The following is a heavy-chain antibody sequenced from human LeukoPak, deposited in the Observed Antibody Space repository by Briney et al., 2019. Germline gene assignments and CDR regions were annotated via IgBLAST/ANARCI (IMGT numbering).Heavy chain of an antibody. J-gene: IGHJ4*02. CDR2: IRGNGET. Sequence: GGSLRLSCAASGLSFSSFAMGWVRQGPARGLEWVSSIRGNGETFYADSVKGRFTISRDNSKNTLYLQMNSLRAEDTAVYYCAKDTVVGATLAYWGQGTLVTVSS. V-gene: IGHV3-23*01. CDR1: GLSFSSFA. D-gene: IGHD1-26*01. CDR3: AKDTVVGATLAY.